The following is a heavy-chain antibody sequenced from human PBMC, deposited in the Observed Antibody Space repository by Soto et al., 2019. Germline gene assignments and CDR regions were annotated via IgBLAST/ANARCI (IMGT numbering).Heavy chain of an antibody. J-gene: IGHJ5*02. CDR3: ARSPITIFGVVPNWFDP. CDR1: GGSVSSGSYY. Sequence: ETLSLTCTVSGGSVSSGSYYGSWIRQPPGKGLEWIGYIYYSGSTNYNPSLKSRVTISVDTSKNQFSLKLSSVSAADTAVYFCARSPITIFGVVPNWFDPWGQGTLVTVSS. D-gene: IGHD3-3*01. V-gene: IGHV4-61*01. CDR2: IYYSGST.